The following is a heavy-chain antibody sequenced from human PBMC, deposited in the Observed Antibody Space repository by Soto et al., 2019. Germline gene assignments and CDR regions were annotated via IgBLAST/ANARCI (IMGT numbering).Heavy chain of an antibody. Sequence: EVQLLESGGGLVQPGGSLRLSCAASGFIFTNYAMSWVRQAPGKGLEWVSSISRTGDAHYADSVRGRFTIARDDSKNRLYLQLNSLRAEDSAVYICAKNYVMDVWGKGTTVTVSS. J-gene: IGHJ6*03. V-gene: IGHV3-23*01. CDR1: GFIFTNYA. CDR3: AKNYVMDV. D-gene: IGHD3-16*01. CDR2: ISRTGDA.